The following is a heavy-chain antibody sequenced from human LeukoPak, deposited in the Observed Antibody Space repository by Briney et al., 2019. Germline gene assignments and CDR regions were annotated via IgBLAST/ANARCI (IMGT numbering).Heavy chain of an antibody. CDR2: IYSGGST. V-gene: IGHV3-53*01. CDR1: GFTVSSNY. D-gene: IGHD5-18*01. Sequence: GGSLRLSCAPSGFTVSSNYMSWVRQAPGKGREWVSVIYSGGSTYYADSVKGRFTISRDNSKNTLYLQMNSLRAEDTAVYYCARGGYSYGPQAYWGQGTLVTVSS. J-gene: IGHJ4*02. CDR3: ARGGYSYGPQAY.